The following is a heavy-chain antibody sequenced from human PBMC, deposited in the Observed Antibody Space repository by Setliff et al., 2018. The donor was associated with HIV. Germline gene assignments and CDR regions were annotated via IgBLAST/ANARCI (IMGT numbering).Heavy chain of an antibody. CDR3: AKLTYFGSGSRVPKPGYFYMDV. CDR2: IITLFGAP. J-gene: IGHJ6*03. V-gene: IGHV1-69*05. CDR1: GGSFGTFD. Sequence: ASVKVSCKASGGSFGTFDISWVLQAPGQGLVWVGEIITLFGAPNYAQKFQGRVTLTTDESTSAAFMELRSLRSEDTAVYYCAKLTYFGSGSRVPKPGYFYMDVWGQGTTVTVSS. D-gene: IGHD3-10*01.